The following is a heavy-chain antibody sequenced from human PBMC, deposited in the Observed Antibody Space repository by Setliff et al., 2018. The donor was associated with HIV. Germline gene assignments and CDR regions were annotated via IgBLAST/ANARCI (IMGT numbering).Heavy chain of an antibody. CDR1: GGSFSGSY. V-gene: IGHV4-34*01. CDR3: ARVFHSLPTGLNDPFDM. J-gene: IGHJ3*02. CDR2: INHSGST. Sequence: PSETLSLTCAVYGGSFSGSYWSWIRQPPGKGLEWIGEINHSGSTNYNPSLKSRVTISVDTSKNQFSLKLKSVTGADTAVYYCARVFHSLPTGLNDPFDMWGQGTLVTVSS. D-gene: IGHD4-17*01.